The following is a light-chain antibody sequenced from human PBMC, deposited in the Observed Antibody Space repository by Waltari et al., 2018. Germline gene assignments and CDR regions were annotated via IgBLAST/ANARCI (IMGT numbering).Light chain of an antibody. CDR1: SSSIGSKT. CDR2: SNN. J-gene: IGLJ2*01. Sequence: QSVLTQPPSASGTPGQRVTISCSGSSSSIGSKTVNWYQQLPGMAPKLLIYSNNQRPPGVPDRFSGSKSGTSASLASSGLQSEDEADYYCAAWDDSLKGVFGGGTKLTVL. CDR3: AAWDDSLKGV. V-gene: IGLV1-44*01.